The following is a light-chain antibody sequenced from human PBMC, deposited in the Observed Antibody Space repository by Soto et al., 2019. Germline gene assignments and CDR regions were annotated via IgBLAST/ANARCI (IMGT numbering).Light chain of an antibody. CDR1: QSVRSSY. CDR3: QQYGSSPRT. CDR2: AAS. Sequence: PGERATLSCRASQSVRSSYLAWYQQKPGQAPRLLIYAASSRATGIPDRFSGSGSGTDFTLTISRLEPEDFAVYYCQQYGSSPRTFGQGTKVDI. V-gene: IGKV3-20*01. J-gene: IGKJ1*01.